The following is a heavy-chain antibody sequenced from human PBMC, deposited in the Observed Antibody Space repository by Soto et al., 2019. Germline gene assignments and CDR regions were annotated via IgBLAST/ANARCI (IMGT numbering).Heavy chain of an antibody. V-gene: IGHV3-48*03. CDR1: SFIFSSYE. Sequence: EVQLVESGGGLVQPGGSLRLSCAASSFIFSSYEMNWVRQAPGKGLEWVSYISSSGSTIYYADSVKGRFTISRDNAKNSLYQKMTSRRAEDTAVYYCARASSSSEFDYWGQRTLVTVSS. CDR2: ISSSGSTI. D-gene: IGHD6-6*01. CDR3: ARASSSSEFDY. J-gene: IGHJ4*02.